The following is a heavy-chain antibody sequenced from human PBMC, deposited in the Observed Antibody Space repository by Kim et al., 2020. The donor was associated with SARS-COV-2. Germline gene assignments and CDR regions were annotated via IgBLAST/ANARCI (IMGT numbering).Heavy chain of an antibody. Sequence: NANDAKGRFTASKDKSRNTLYLEMDSLRADDTAVYYCNLGILVVSDAFDIWGQGTMVTVSS. J-gene: IGHJ3*02. D-gene: IGHD3-22*01. V-gene: IGHV3-30*01. CDR3: NLGILVVSDAFDI.